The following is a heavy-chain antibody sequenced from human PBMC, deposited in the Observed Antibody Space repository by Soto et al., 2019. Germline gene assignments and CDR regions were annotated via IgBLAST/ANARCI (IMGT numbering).Heavy chain of an antibody. CDR3: VRLWDGGIDY. V-gene: IGHV3-15*07. Sequence: EVQLVESGGDLVKPGGSLRLSCAASGFTFADAWMNWVRQAPGKGLEWVGRIKSNIDGGTTDYSAPVKGRFTISRDDSKNTVYLQMDSLKNEDTAMYYCVRLWDGGIDYRGQGTLVTVSS. D-gene: IGHD3-10*01. CDR2: IKSNIDGGTT. J-gene: IGHJ4*02. CDR1: GFTFADAW.